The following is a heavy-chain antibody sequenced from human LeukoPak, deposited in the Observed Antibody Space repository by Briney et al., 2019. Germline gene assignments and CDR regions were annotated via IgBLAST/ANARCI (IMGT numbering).Heavy chain of an antibody. CDR3: ASSPLYSSSSNAFDI. CDR2: IYHSGST. CDR1: GGSISSSNW. J-gene: IGHJ3*02. Sequence: SETLSLTCAVSGGSISSSNWWSWVRQPPGQGLAWIGEIYHSGSTNYNPSLKSRVTISVDKSKNQFSLKLSSVTAADTAVYYCASSPLYSSSSNAFDIWGQGTMVTVSS. D-gene: IGHD6-6*01. V-gene: IGHV4-4*02.